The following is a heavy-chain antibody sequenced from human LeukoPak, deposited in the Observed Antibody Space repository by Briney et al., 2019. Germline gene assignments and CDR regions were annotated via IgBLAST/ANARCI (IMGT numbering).Heavy chain of an antibody. CDR2: IYSDGST. V-gene: IGHV3-53*01. J-gene: IGHJ4*02. Sequence: PGGSLRLSCAASGFTVSNNYMSWVRQAPGKGLEWVSVIYSDGSTYFADSVKGRFTISRDNPKNTLYLQMNSLRAEDTAVYYCAKDLNAVAGSVTWGQGTLVTVSS. CDR1: GFTVSNNY. CDR3: AKDLNAVAGSVT. D-gene: IGHD6-19*01.